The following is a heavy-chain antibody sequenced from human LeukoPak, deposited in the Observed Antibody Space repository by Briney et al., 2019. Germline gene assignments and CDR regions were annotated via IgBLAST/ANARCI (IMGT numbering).Heavy chain of an antibody. D-gene: IGHD4-17*01. J-gene: IGHJ4*02. V-gene: IGHV3-21*01. CDR1: GFTFSNYW. CDR3: ASAHDYGDYFDY. Sequence: GGSLRLSCTASGFTFSNYWMNWVRQAPGKGLEWVSSISSSSSYIYYADSVKGRFTISRDNAKNSLYLQMNSLRAEDTAVYYCASAHDYGDYFDYWGQGTLVTVSS. CDR2: ISSSSSYI.